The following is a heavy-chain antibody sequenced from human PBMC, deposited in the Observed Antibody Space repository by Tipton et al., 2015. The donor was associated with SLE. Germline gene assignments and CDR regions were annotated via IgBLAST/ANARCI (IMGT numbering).Heavy chain of an antibody. CDR1: GRSTIIASFS. D-gene: IGHD3-10*01. V-gene: IGHV4-61*09. J-gene: IGHJ4*02. CDR3: AVITMVRGVSFEY. Sequence: TLSLTCTVSGRSTIIASFSLSCICQPAGKGLEWLGYIYTSGSTNYNPSLKSRVTISVDTSKNQFSLKLSSVTAADTAVYYSAVITMVRGVSFEYWGQ. CDR2: IYTSGST.